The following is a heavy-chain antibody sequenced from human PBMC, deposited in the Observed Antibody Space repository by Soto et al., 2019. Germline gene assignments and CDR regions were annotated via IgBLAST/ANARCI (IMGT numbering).Heavy chain of an antibody. CDR2: IQWNDDK. Sequence: QITLKESGPTLVKPTQTLTLTCSFSGFSLSTTGVGVGWIRQSPGKALEWLALIQWNDDKRYSPSLKSRLTITKDTSKNQVVLRMTNMDPVDTGTYYCAHKVEYYYARRGGTFDIWGQGTLVTVSS. J-gene: IGHJ3*02. V-gene: IGHV2-5*01. CDR3: AHKVEYYYARRGGTFDI. D-gene: IGHD2-8*01. CDR1: GFSLSTTGVG.